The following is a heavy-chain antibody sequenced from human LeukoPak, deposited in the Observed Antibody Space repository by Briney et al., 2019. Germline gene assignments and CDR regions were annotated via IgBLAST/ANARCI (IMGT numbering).Heavy chain of an antibody. Sequence: PSETLSLTCTVSGGSISSYYWSWIRQPAGKGLEWIGRIYTSGSTNYNPPLKSRVTMSVDTSKNQFSLKLSSVTAADTAVYYCARENYYDSSGYYYSMRYERGFDYWGQGTLVTVSS. J-gene: IGHJ4*02. V-gene: IGHV4-4*07. D-gene: IGHD3-22*01. CDR1: GGSISSYY. CDR3: ARENYYDSSGYYYSMRYERGFDY. CDR2: IYTSGST.